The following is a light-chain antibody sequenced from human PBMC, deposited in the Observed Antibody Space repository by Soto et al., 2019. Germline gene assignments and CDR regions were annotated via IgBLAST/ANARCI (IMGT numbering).Light chain of an antibody. CDR1: QSVSSTF. J-gene: IGKJ2*01. CDR3: QQFGSSPRT. CDR2: GAS. V-gene: IGKV3-20*01. Sequence: EIVLTQSPGTLSLCPGERATLSCRASQSVSSTFLAWYQQKPGQAPRLLIYGASNRATGIPDRFSGSGSGTDFTLTISRLEPEDFAVYYCQQFGSSPRTFGQGTKLEIK.